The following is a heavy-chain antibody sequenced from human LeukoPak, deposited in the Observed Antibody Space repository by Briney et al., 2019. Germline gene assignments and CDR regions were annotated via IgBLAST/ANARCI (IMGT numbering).Heavy chain of an antibody. D-gene: IGHD2-15*01. CDR3: ARAGCSGDSCYYYYGMDV. J-gene: IGHJ6*02. V-gene: IGHV3-66*01. Sequence: GGSLRLSCAASGFTVSSNYMSWVRQAPGKGLEWVSVMYSGGSTYYIDSVKGRFTISRDNSKNTLYLQMNSLTAEDTAVYYCARAGCSGDSCYYYYGMDVWGQGTTVTVSS. CDR2: MYSGGST. CDR1: GFTVSSNY.